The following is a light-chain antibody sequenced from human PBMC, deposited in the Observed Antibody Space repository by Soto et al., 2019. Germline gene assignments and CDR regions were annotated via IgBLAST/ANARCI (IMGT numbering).Light chain of an antibody. CDR2: RDN. J-gene: IGLJ1*01. V-gene: IGLV1-47*01. CDR3: ASWDDSRSGYV. Sequence: QSVLTQPPSASGTPGQRVTISCSGTSSNIGTNSDYSYQQLPGTAPHLLIFRDNHRPSGVPDRCSGCKTGTSTSLATGGVRSADDDDYYCASWDDSRSGYVFGTGTKLTVL. CDR1: SSNIGTNS.